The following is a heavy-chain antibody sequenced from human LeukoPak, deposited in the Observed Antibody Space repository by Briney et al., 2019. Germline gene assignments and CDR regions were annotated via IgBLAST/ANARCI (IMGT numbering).Heavy chain of an antibody. CDR1: GFTFSSYS. CDR3: ARAEQRRLAPDY. J-gene: IGHJ4*02. V-gene: IGHV3-21*01. D-gene: IGHD6-25*01. Sequence: PGGSLRLSCAASGFTFSSYSMNWVRQAPGKGLEWVSSISSSSSYIYYADSVKGRFTISRDNAKNSLYLQMNSLRAEDTAVYYCARAEQRRLAPDYWGQGTLVTVSS. CDR2: ISSSSSYI.